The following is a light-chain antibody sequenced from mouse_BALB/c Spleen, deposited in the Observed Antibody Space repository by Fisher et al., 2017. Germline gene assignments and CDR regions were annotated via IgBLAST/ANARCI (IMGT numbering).Light chain of an antibody. CDR3: HQYHRSPLT. CDR2: STS. J-gene: IGKJ5*01. Sequence: IVLTQSPAIMSASPGEKVTMTCRASSSVSSSYLHWYQQKPGSSPKLWIYSTSNLASGVPVRFSGSGSGTSYSLTISSMEAEDAATYYCHQYHRSPLTFGAGTKLELK. V-gene: IGKV4-74*01. CDR1: SSVSSSY.